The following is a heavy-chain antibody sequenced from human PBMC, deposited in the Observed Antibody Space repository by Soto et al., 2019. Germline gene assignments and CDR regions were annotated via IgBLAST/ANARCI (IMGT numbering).Heavy chain of an antibody. D-gene: IGHD4-17*01. CDR3: ARARQMVTTHAFDI. Sequence: AGGSLRISCAASGFTFSSYAMHWVRQAPGKGLEWVVVIWYDGSDKSYADSVKGRFTISRDNSKNTVYLQMNSLRAEDTAVYYCARARQMVTTHAFDIWGQGTMVTVAS. CDR2: IWYDGSDK. V-gene: IGHV3-33*01. J-gene: IGHJ3*02. CDR1: GFTFSSYA.